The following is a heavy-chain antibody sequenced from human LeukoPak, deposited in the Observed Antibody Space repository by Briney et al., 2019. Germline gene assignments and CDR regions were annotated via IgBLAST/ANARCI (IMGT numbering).Heavy chain of an antibody. Sequence: GGSLRLSCAASGFTVGTKYMNWVRQAPGKGLEWVSILYSGGDTYYADSVKGRFTISRDNARNTLSLQMNSLRVDDTAVYYCARVGDHYHWYFDLWGRGTLVTVSS. CDR3: ARVGDHYHWYFDL. J-gene: IGHJ2*01. D-gene: IGHD3-10*01. CDR1: GFTVGTKY. CDR2: LYSGGDT. V-gene: IGHV3-53*01.